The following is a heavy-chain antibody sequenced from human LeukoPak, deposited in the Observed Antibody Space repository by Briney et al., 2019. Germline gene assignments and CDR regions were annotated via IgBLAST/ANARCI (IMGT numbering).Heavy chain of an antibody. J-gene: IGHJ4*02. CDR2: ISYDGSNK. V-gene: IGHV3-30-3*01. CDR1: GFTFSSYA. CDR3: ARVGSITTFGVVIIDYYFVY. Sequence: GGSLRLSCAAPGFTFSSYAMHWVRQAPGKGLEWVAVISYDGSNKYYADSVKGRFTISRDNSKNTLYLQMNSLRAEDTAVYYCARVGSITTFGVVIIDYYFVYWGQGTLVIVSS. D-gene: IGHD3-3*01.